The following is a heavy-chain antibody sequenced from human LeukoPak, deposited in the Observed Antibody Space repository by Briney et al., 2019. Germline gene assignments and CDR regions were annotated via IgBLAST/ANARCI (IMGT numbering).Heavy chain of an antibody. CDR2: TYPGDSDT. CDR1: GYSFTSYW. Sequence: GESLKICGKGSGYSFTSYWIGWVRQMPGQGLEWMGITYPGDSDTRYSPSFQGQVTISADKSISTAYLQWSSLKASDTAMYYCAREGSYSDFDYWGQGTLVTVSS. J-gene: IGHJ4*02. D-gene: IGHD1-26*01. V-gene: IGHV5-51*01. CDR3: AREGSYSDFDY.